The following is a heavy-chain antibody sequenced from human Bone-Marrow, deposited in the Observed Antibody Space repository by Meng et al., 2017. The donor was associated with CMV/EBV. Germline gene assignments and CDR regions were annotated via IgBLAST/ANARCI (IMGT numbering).Heavy chain of an antibody. CDR2: IRYDGSNK. CDR1: GFTFSSYG. Sequence: GESLKISCAASGFTFSSYGMHWVRQAPGKGLEWVAFIRYDGSNKYYADSVKGRFTISRDNSKNTLYLQMNSLRAEDTAVYYCARVSKGSSGAFDIWGQGTMVTVSS. D-gene: IGHD6-25*01. J-gene: IGHJ3*02. V-gene: IGHV3-30*02. CDR3: ARVSKGSSGAFDI.